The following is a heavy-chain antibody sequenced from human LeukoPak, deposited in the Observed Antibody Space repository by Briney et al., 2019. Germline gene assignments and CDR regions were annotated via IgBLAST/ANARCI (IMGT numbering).Heavy chain of an antibody. Sequence: SETLSLTCTVSGGSISSGDYYWSWIRQPPGKGLEWIGYIYYSGSTYYNPSLNSRVTISVDTSKDRFSLKLSSVTAADTAVYYCATHSSGYDSGNDAFDIWGQGTMVTVSS. CDR1: GGSISSGDYY. D-gene: IGHD3-22*01. V-gene: IGHV4-30-4*08. CDR2: IYYSGST. J-gene: IGHJ3*02. CDR3: ATHSSGYDSGNDAFDI.